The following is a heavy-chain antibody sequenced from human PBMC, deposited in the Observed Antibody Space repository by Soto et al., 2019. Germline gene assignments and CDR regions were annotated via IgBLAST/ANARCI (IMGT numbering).Heavy chain of an antibody. D-gene: IGHD6-19*01. J-gene: IGHJ4*02. CDR1: GGTFSSYS. CDR2: IIPILGIA. Sequence: QVQLVQSGAEVKKPGSSVKVSCKASGGTFSSYSVSWVRQAPGHGLEWMGRIIPILGIANYAQKLQGRVTITADKSTSTAYMELSSLRSEDTAVYYCARGAAGIAVAGPSYYFDYWGQGPLVTVSS. V-gene: IGHV1-69*02. CDR3: ARGAAGIAVAGPSYYFDY.